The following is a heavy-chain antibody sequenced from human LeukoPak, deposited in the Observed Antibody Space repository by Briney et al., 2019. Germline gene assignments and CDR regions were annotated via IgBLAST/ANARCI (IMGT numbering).Heavy chain of an antibody. Sequence: ASVKVSRKASWYTLTSYCISWGRPAPGQGGEWVGWISAYNGNTNYAQKLQGRVTMTTGTSTSTAYMELRSLRSDDTAVYYCARDPHYYDFWSGYYPFDYWGQGTLVTVSS. D-gene: IGHD3-3*01. CDR3: ARDPHYYDFWSGYYPFDY. J-gene: IGHJ4*02. V-gene: IGHV1-18*01. CDR1: WYTLTSYC. CDR2: ISAYNGNT.